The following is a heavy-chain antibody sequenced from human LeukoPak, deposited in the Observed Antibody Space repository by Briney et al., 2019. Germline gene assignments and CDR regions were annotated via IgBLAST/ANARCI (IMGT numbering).Heavy chain of an antibody. Sequence: ASVKVSCKASGYTFTAYYIHWVRQAPGQGLEWMGWINPNSGDTNYAQNFQGRVTMTRDTSISTAYIELSRLRSDDTAVYYCARAKLRAAAGIHLGFDPWGQGTLVTVSS. J-gene: IGHJ5*02. CDR2: INPNSGDT. V-gene: IGHV1-2*02. CDR3: ARAKLRAAAGIHLGFDP. D-gene: IGHD6-13*01. CDR1: GYTFTAYY.